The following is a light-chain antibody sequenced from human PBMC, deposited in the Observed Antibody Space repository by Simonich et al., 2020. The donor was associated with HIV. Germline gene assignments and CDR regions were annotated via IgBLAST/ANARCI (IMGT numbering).Light chain of an antibody. CDR3: QKYNKRPLT. Sequence: EIVMTQSPATLSVSPGERATLSCRASQRVSTNLAWYPRKPGQAPRLLIYGASTRATGIPARFSGSGSGTEFTLTISSVQSEDCAVYYCQKYNKRPLTFGGGTKVEIK. V-gene: IGKV3-15*01. CDR1: QRVSTN. CDR2: GAS. J-gene: IGKJ4*01.